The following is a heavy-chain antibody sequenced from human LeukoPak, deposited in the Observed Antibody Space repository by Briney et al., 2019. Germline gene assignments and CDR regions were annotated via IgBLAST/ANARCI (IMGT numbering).Heavy chain of an antibody. Sequence: GSLRLSCAASGFTFSNAWMSWVRQAPGKGLEWIGSIYYSGSTYYNPSLKSRVTISVDTSKNQFSLKLSSVTAADTAVYYCARALNYYDSSGYYFDYWGQGTLVTVSS. CDR3: ARALNYYDSSGYYFDY. CDR2: IYYSGST. CDR1: GFTFSNAW. J-gene: IGHJ4*02. D-gene: IGHD3-22*01. V-gene: IGHV4-4*02.